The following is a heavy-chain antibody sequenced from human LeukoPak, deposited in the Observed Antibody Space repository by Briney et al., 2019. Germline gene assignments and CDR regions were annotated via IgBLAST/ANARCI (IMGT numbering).Heavy chain of an antibody. Sequence: SETLSLTCTVSGGSISSYYWSWIRQSPGKGLEWIGYIYYSGSTYYNPSLTSRVTISVDTSKNQFSLKLSSVTAADTAVYYCARHYFSAVAGPTNYFEYWGQGTLVTVSS. CDR2: IYYSGST. V-gene: IGHV4-59*08. D-gene: IGHD6-19*01. J-gene: IGHJ4*02. CDR3: ARHYFSAVAGPTNYFEY. CDR1: GGSISSYY.